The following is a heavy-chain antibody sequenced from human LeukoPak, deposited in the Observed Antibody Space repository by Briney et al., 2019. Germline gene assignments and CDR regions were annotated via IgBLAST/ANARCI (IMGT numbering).Heavy chain of an antibody. V-gene: IGHV4-59*08. Sequence: SETLSLTCTVSGGSISSYYWSWIRQPPGKGLEWIGYIYYSEITNYNPSLKTRVTISVDTSRNQFSLKLSSVAAADTAVYYCARVQEEQWLVVGYYYGMDVWGQGTTVTVSS. CDR1: GGSISSYY. D-gene: IGHD6-19*01. CDR3: ARVQEEQWLVVGYYYGMDV. J-gene: IGHJ6*02. CDR2: IYYSEIT.